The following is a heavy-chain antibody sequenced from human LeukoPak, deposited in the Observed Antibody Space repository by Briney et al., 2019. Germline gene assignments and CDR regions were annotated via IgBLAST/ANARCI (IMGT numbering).Heavy chain of an antibody. V-gene: IGHV4-34*01. J-gene: IGHJ2*01. CDR1: GGSVSGYD. CDR2: INHSGST. Sequence: KTSETLSLTCAVYGGSVSGYDWSWIRQPPGKGLEWIGEINHSGSTNYNPSLKSRVTISVDTSKNQFSLKLSAVTAADTAVYHCARDGQTQTWYFDLSGRGTLVTVSS. CDR3: ARDGQTQTWYFDL.